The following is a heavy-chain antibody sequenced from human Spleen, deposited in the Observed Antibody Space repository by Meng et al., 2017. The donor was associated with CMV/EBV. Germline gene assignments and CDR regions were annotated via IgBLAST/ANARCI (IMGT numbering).Heavy chain of an antibody. CDR1: GGSFSGYY. V-gene: IGHV4-34*01. CDR3: ARTSYNSPHY. Sequence: SETLSLTCAVYGGSFSGYYWSWIRQPPGKGLEWIGEINHSGSTNYNPSLKSRVTISVDTSKNQFTLKLSSVTAADTAVYYLARTSYNSPHYWGQGTLVTVSS. J-gene: IGHJ4*02. CDR2: INHSGST. D-gene: IGHD1-20*01.